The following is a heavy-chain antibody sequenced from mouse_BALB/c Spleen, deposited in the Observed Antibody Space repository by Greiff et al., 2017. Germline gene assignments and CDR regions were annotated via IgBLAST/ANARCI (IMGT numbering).Heavy chain of an antibody. V-gene: IGHV1-4*02. CDR3: ARSLYYYGSSYRYFDV. CDR2: INPSSGYT. Sequence: QVQLQQSAAELARPGASVKMSCKASGYTFTSYTMHWVKQRPGQGLEWIGYINPSSGYTEYNQKFKDKTTLTADKSSSTAYMQLSSLTSEDSAVYYCARSLYYYGSSYRYFDVWGAGTTVTVSS. J-gene: IGHJ1*01. D-gene: IGHD1-1*01. CDR1: GYTFTSYT.